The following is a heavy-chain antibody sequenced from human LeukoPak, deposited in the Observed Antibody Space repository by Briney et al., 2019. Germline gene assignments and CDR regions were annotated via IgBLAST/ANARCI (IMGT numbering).Heavy chain of an antibody. J-gene: IGHJ4*02. CDR3: AKGRGKTFYFDY. D-gene: IGHD2/OR15-2a*01. V-gene: IGHV3-30*02. CDR2: TRYDGSNK. Sequence: GGSLRLSCAASGFTFSSYGMHWVRQAPGKGLEWVAFTRYDGSNKNYADSVKGRFTISRDNSKNTLYLQMNSLRAEDTAVYYCAKGRGKTFYFDYWGQGTLVTVSS. CDR1: GFTFSSYG.